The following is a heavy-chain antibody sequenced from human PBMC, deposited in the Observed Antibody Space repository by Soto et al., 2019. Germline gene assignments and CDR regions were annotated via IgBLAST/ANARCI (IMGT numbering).Heavy chain of an antibody. CDR3: ARELDSSGYYYCDFDY. J-gene: IGHJ4*02. CDR2: ISWNSGSI. V-gene: IGHV3-9*01. D-gene: IGHD3-22*01. CDR1: GFTFDDYA. Sequence: EVQLVESGGGLVQPGRSLRLSCAASGFTFDDYAMHWVRQAPGKGLEWVSGISWNSGSIGYADSVKGRFTISRDNAKNSLYLQMNSLRAEDTAVYYCARELDSSGYYYCDFDYWGQGTLVTVSS.